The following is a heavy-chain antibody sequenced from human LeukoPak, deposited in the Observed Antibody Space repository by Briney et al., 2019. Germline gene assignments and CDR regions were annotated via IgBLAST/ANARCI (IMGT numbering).Heavy chain of an antibody. CDR1: GFTFSSYG. CDR2: ISYDGSNK. Sequence: GGSLRLSCAASGFTFSSYGMHWVRQAPGKGLEWVAVISYDGSNKYYADSVKGRFTISRDNSKNTLYLQMNSLRAEDTTVYFCAREAYGDLYFDNWGQGTLVTVSS. J-gene: IGHJ4*02. CDR3: AREAYGDLYFDN. D-gene: IGHD4-17*01. V-gene: IGHV3-30*03.